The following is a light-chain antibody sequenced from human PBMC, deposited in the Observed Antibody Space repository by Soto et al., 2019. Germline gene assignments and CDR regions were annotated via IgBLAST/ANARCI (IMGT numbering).Light chain of an antibody. CDR3: VQGTQFPYT. CDR1: QSLVYSDGNTY. V-gene: IGKV2-24*01. Sequence: DVVMTQTPLSSSVTLGQPASISCRSSQSLVYSDGNTYLSWLQQRPGQPPRLLIYKASNRFSGVPDRFSGSGAGTDFTLKISRVEAEDVGVYYCVQGTQFPYTFGQGTKLEIK. CDR2: KAS. J-gene: IGKJ2*01.